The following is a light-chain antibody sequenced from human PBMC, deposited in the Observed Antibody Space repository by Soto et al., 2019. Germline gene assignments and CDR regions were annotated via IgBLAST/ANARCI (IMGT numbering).Light chain of an antibody. Sequence: IQLTQSPSSLSASVGDRVTINCRASQSISRWLAWYQQKPGKAPKLLIYDASNLETGVPSRFSGSGYGTEFTLTITSLQPDDFATYYCQQYRSFSPLTFGGGTKVDIK. CDR3: QQYRSFSPLT. V-gene: IGKV1-5*01. CDR1: QSISRW. J-gene: IGKJ4*01. CDR2: DAS.